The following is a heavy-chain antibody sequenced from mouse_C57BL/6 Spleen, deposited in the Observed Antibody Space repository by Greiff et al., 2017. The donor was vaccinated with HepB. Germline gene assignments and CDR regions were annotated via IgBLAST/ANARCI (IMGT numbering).Heavy chain of an antibody. Sequence: QVQLQQPGAELVKPGASVKLSCKASGYTFTSYWMQWVKQRPGQGLEWIGEIDPSDSYTNYNQKFKGKATLTVDTSSSTAYMQLSSLTSEDSAVYYWARTDCYYRGVAYWGPGTLVNVPA. CDR1: GYTFTSYW. J-gene: IGHJ3*01. V-gene: IGHV1-50*01. CDR3: ARTDCYYRGVAY. CDR2: IDPSDSYT. D-gene: IGHD2-3*01.